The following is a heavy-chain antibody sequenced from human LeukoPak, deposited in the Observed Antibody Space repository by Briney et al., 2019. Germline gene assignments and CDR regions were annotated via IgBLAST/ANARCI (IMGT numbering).Heavy chain of an antibody. Sequence: PSETLSLTCTVSGGSISSSSYYWGWIRQPPGKGLEWIGSIYYSGSTYYNPSLKSRVTISVDTSKNQFSLKLSSVTAADTAVYYCARGSSGWQQLYYYYYMDVWGKGTTVTVSS. J-gene: IGHJ6*03. D-gene: IGHD6-19*01. V-gene: IGHV4-39*07. CDR2: IYYSGST. CDR3: ARGSSGWQQLYYYYYMDV. CDR1: GGSISSSSYY.